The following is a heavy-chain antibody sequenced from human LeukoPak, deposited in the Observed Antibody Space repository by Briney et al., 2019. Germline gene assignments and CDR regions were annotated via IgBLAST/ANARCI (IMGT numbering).Heavy chain of an antibody. Sequence: SETLSLTCTVSGGSISTSNYYWGWIRQPPGKGLEWIGNIFYSGSTYYSPSLRSRVTISVDTSKNQFSLKLSSVTAADTAVYYCARARLIGRRYNWFDPWGQGTLVTVSS. J-gene: IGHJ5*02. V-gene: IGHV4-39*07. D-gene: IGHD2-21*01. CDR1: GGSISTSNYY. CDR2: IFYSGST. CDR3: ARARLIGRRYNWFDP.